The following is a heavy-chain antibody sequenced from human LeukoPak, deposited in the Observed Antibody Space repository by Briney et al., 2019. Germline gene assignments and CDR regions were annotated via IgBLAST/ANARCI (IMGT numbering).Heavy chain of an antibody. J-gene: IGHJ6*02. Sequence: NPSEPLSLTCIVSGASVSSGSDYWTWVRQPPGKGLEWFGFTVDTGSTNYSPSLKRRVTISVDTSKNQFSLKLRSVTAADTAVYYCGREPCSGGSCRFVDVWGQGTTDTVSS. CDR1: GASVSSGSDY. CDR2: TVDTGST. V-gene: IGHV4-61*01. CDR3: GREPCSGGSCRFVDV. D-gene: IGHD2-15*01.